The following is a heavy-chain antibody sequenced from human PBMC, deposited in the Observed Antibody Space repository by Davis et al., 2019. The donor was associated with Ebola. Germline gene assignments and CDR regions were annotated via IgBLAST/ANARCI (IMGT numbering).Heavy chain of an antibody. CDR3: ARLGIAAAGVPYYYYGMDV. J-gene: IGHJ6*02. Sequence: PSETLSLTCAVYGGSFSGYYWSWIRQPPGKGLEWIGEINHSGSTNYNPSLKSRVTISVDTSKNQFSLKLSSVTAADTAVYYCARLGIAAAGVPYYYYGMDVWGQGTTVTVSS. V-gene: IGHV4-34*01. D-gene: IGHD6-13*01. CDR1: GGSFSGYY. CDR2: INHSGST.